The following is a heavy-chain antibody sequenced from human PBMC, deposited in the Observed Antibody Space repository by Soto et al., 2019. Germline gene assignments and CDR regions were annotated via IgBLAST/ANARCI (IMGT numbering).Heavy chain of an antibody. V-gene: IGHV3-30*04. Sequence: QVQLVESGGGVVQPGRSLRLSCAASGFTFSAYTMHWVRQPPGKGLEWVAVISYDGKNERYTDPVKGRFTVSRDNSKSTLYLQMNSLKSEDTAVYYCARDGYSGRSDGFDIWGQGTMVTGSS. CDR1: GFTFSAYT. D-gene: IGHD1-26*01. J-gene: IGHJ3*02. CDR2: ISYDGKNE. CDR3: ARDGYSGRSDGFDI.